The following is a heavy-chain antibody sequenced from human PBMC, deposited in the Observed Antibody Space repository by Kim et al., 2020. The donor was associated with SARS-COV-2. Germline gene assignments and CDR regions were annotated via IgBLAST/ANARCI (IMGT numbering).Heavy chain of an antibody. CDR3: ARQVRTTVVTQEYYFDY. V-gene: IGHV4-39*01. Sequence: LKSRVTISVDTSKNQFSLKLSSVTAADTAVYYCARQVRTTVVTQEYYFDYWGQGTLVTVSS. J-gene: IGHJ4*02. D-gene: IGHD4-17*01.